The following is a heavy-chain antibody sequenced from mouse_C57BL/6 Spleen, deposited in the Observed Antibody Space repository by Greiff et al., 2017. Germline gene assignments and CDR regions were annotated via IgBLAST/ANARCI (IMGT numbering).Heavy chain of an antibody. J-gene: IGHJ3*01. V-gene: IGHV5-12*01. CDR2: ISNGGGST. CDR3: ARKEDLLPFAY. Sequence: EVNVVESGGGLVQPGGSLKLSCAASGFTFSDYYMYWVRQTPGKRLEWVAYISNGGGSTYYPDTVKGRFTISRDNANNTLYLKMSRLKSEDAAVDYCARKEDLLPFAYWGQGTLVTVSA. CDR1: GFTFSDYY. D-gene: IGHD1-1*01.